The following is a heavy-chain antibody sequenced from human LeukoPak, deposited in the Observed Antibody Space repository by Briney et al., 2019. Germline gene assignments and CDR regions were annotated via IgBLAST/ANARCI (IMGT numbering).Heavy chain of an antibody. J-gene: IGHJ3*02. Sequence: SETLSLTCTVSGGSISSYYWSWIRQPPGKGLEWIGNIYTSGNTNYNPSLKSRVAISVDTSKNQFSLKLNSVAAADTAVYYCARPYSSGWSGAFDIWGQGTMVTVSS. D-gene: IGHD6-19*01. CDR1: GGSISSYY. CDR2: IYTSGNT. V-gene: IGHV4-4*09. CDR3: ARPYSSGWSGAFDI.